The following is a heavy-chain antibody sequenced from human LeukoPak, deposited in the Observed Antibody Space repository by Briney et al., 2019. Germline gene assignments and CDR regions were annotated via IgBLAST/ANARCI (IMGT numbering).Heavy chain of an antibody. J-gene: IGHJ3*02. CDR1: GFTFVNYA. Sequence: GGSLRLSCAASGFTFVNYAMSWVRQAPGKGLEWVSAISKNGATTYYADSVKGRFTVSRDNSKDPLYLHMKSLSAEDTALYYCAKDQVGSFPDAFDIWGQGTMVTVSS. CDR3: AKDQVGSFPDAFDI. CDR2: ISKNGATT. V-gene: IGHV3-23*01. D-gene: IGHD3-10*01.